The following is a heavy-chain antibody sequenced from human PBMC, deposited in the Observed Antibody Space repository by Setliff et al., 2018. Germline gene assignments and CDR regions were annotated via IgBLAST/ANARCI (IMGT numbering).Heavy chain of an antibody. J-gene: IGHJ4*02. Sequence: HPGGSLRLSCAASGFTFISYSMNWVRQAPGKGLEWVSYIISSSSTIYYADAVKGRLTISRDNAKNSLYLQMNSLRAEDTAVYYCARSPSGSGWYDFDYWGQGTLVTVSS. D-gene: IGHD6-19*01. CDR3: ARSPSGSGWYDFDY. CDR1: GFTFISYS. CDR2: IISSSSTI. V-gene: IGHV3-48*01.